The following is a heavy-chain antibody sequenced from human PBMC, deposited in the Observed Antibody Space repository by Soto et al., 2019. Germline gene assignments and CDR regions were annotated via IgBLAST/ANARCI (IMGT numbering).Heavy chain of an antibody. D-gene: IGHD1-26*01. CDR1: GGTFSSYA. J-gene: IGHJ6*02. Sequence: QVQLVQSGAEVKKPGSSVKVSCKASGGTFSSYAISWVRQAPGQGLEWMGGIIPIFGTANYAQKFQGRVTITADEATSTAYMELRSVSSEDTAVYYCARDRGVWEAYGMDVWGQGPTVTVSS. CDR2: IIPIFGTA. CDR3: ARDRGVWEAYGMDV. V-gene: IGHV1-69*01.